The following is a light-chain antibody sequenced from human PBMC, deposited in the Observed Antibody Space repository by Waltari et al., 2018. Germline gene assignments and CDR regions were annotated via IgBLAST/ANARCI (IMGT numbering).Light chain of an antibody. V-gene: IGKV1-39*01. J-gene: IGKJ4*01. CDR3: QQSYSPLT. CDR1: QSITTY. CDR2: AAT. Sequence: DFQMTQSPSSLSASVGDRVTITCRASQSITTYLNWDQQKPGKAPNLLIYAATSLQSGVPSRFSGSGSGTDFTLTISSLQPGDFATYYCQQSYSPLTVGGATQVEIK.